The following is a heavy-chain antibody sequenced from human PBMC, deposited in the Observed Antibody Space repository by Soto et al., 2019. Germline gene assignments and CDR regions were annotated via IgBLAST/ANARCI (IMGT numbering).Heavy chain of an antibody. CDR1: GGSICSSSYY. CDR2: IYYSGST. J-gene: IGHJ4*02. V-gene: IGHV4-39*01. D-gene: IGHD4-17*01. Sequence: SETLSLTCAVSGGSICSSSYYWGWIRQPPGKGLEWIGSIYYSGSTYYNPSLKSRVTISVDTSKNQFSLKLSSVTAADTAVYYCARHVMATVTTNDYWGQGTLVTVSS. CDR3: ARHVMATVTTNDY.